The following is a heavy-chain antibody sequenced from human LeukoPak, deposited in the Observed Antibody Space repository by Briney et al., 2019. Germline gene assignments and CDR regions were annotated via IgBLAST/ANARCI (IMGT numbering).Heavy chain of an antibody. CDR2: ISSSSSTI. CDR1: GFTFSSYS. V-gene: IGHV3-48*02. J-gene: IGHJ6*02. Sequence: GGSLRLSCTASGFTFSSYSMNWVRQAPGKGLEWVSYISSSSSTIYYADSVKGRFTISRDNAKNSLYLQMSGLRDEDTAVYYCARANGMDVWGQGTTVTVSS. CDR3: ARANGMDV.